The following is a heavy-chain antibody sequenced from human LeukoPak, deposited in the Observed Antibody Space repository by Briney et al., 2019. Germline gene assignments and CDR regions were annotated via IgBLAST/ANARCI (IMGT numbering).Heavy chain of an antibody. CDR3: AKDINSGIAAPFDY. J-gene: IGHJ4*02. V-gene: IGHV3-48*03. Sequence: GGSLRLSCAASGLTLSSYEMIWVRQAPGKGLEWVSYISSSGSTIYYADSVKGRFTISRDNAKNSLYLQMNSLRAEDTALYYCAKDINSGIAAPFDYWGQGTLVTVSS. CDR2: ISSSGSTI. D-gene: IGHD6-13*01. CDR1: GLTLSSYE.